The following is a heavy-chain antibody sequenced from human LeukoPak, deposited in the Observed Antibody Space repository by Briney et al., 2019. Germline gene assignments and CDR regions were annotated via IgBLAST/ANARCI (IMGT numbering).Heavy chain of an antibody. CDR3: ARGRGSGYYLDY. V-gene: IGHV4-30-4*01. Sequence: SQTLSLTCTVSGASISSGDYLWSWIRQPPGMGLEWIGNIYYRGSTNYNASLKSRVTISIDTSKNQFSLNLSTVTAADTAVYYCARGRGSGYYLDYWGQGTLVTVSS. CDR1: GASISSGDYL. D-gene: IGHD3-22*01. CDR2: IYYRGST. J-gene: IGHJ4*02.